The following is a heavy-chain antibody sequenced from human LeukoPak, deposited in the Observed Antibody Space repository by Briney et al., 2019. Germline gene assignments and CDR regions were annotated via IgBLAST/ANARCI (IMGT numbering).Heavy chain of an antibody. CDR1: GGSFSGYY. CDR2: MKHSGST. V-gene: IGHV4-34*01. D-gene: IGHD1-26*01. CDR3: ARVSWDARRYAFDI. J-gene: IGHJ3*02. Sequence: SDTLSLTCAVYGGSFSGYYWIWIRQPPGKGLEWIVEMKHSGSTNYNPSIKSRVTISVDTSKNKFSLKLSSVTAAATAAYSWARVSWDARRYAFDIWGQGKMVTVSS.